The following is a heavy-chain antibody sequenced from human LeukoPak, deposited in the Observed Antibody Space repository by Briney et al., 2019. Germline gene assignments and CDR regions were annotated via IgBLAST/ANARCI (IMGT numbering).Heavy chain of an antibody. V-gene: IGHV4-59*11. CDR2: IDYSGST. J-gene: IGHJ6*03. CDR1: GGSISGHY. CDR3: ARDPDLWYYYYMDV. Sequence: SETLSLTCSVSGGSISGHYWSWIRQPPGKGLEWIGYIDYSGSTNNNPSLKSRVTISVDTSNNQLSLKLTSVTAADTAVYYCARDPDLWYYYYMDVWGKGTTVTVSS.